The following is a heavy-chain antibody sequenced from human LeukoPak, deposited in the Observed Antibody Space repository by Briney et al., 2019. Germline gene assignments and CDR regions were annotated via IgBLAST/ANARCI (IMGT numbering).Heavy chain of an antibody. V-gene: IGHV3-23*01. J-gene: IGHJ4*02. CDR3: AKAPVTTCSGAYCYPFDY. Sequence: GESLRLSCAASGFTLSSYGKNWVRNRPGTGMELVCTISVCSNTYHADSVNGRFTISRDSSKNTLYLQMNGLRAGDAAVYYCAKAPVTTCSGAYCYPFDYWSQGTLVTVSS. CDR2: ISVCSNT. CDR1: GFTLSSYG. D-gene: IGHD2-15*01.